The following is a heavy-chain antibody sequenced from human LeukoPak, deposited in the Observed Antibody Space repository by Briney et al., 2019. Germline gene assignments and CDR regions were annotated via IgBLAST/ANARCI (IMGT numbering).Heavy chain of an antibody. V-gene: IGHV1-46*01. CDR3: ARGSGYYADYYYGMDV. Sequence: ASVKVSCKASGYTFTGYYMHWVRQAPGQGLEWMGIINPSGGSTSYAQKFQGRVTMTRDTSTSTVYMELNSLRSEDTVVYYCARGSGYYADYYYGMDVWGQGTTVTVSS. CDR2: INPSGGST. D-gene: IGHD3-22*01. CDR1: GYTFTGYY. J-gene: IGHJ6*02.